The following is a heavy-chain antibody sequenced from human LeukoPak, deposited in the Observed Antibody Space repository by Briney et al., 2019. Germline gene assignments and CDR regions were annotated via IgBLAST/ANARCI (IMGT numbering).Heavy chain of an antibody. V-gene: IGHV4-59*01. CDR3: ARERDYYGSGSYPPPGNWFDP. J-gene: IGHJ5*02. Sequence: SETLSLTCTVSGGSISSYYWSWIRQPPGKGLEWIGYIYYSGSTNYNPSLKSRVTISVDTSKNQFSLKLSSVTAADTAVYYCARERDYYGSGSYPPPGNWFDPWGQGTLVTVSS. CDR2: IYYSGST. D-gene: IGHD3-10*01. CDR1: GGSISSYY.